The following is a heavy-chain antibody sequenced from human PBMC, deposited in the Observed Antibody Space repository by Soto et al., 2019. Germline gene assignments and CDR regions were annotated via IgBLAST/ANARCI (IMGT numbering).Heavy chain of an antibody. V-gene: IGHV1-18*01. J-gene: IGHJ4*02. Sequence: QVHLVQSGAEVKKPGASVKVSCKGSGYDFTTYGITWVRQAPGQGLEWMAWISAHNGNTDYAQKRQGRVTVTRDTSTSTAYMERRSLRSDDTPVYYCARGRYGDYWGQGALVTVSS. D-gene: IGHD1-1*01. CDR3: ARGRYGDY. CDR1: GYDFTTYG. CDR2: ISAHNGNT.